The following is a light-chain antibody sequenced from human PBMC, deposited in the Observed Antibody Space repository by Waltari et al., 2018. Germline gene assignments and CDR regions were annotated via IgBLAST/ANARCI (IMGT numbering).Light chain of an antibody. CDR3: ATWDDSLNGPV. CDR2: TND. CDR1: RANIGANN. J-gene: IGLJ2*01. V-gene: IGLV1-44*01. Sequence: QSVLIQPPSASATPGQSVYISCSGSRANIGANNVNWYHPVPGAAPKLLIYTNDQRPSGVSDRFSAFKSGTSASLAISGLQSEDEGDYYCATWDDSLNGPVFGGGTKLTVL.